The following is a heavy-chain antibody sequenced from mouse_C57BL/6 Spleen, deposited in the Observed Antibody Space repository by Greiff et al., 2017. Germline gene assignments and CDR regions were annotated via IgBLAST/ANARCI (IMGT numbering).Heavy chain of an antibody. Sequence: VQLQQSGAELVRPGASVKLSCTASGFNIKDDYMHWVKQRPEQGLEWIGWIDPENGDTEYASKFKGKATITADTSSNTAYLQLSSLTSEDTAVYYCTTWRLRQSDYYYAMDYWGQGTSVTVSS. CDR3: TTWRLRQSDYYYAMDY. CDR2: IDPENGDT. D-gene: IGHD2-4*01. V-gene: IGHV14-4*01. J-gene: IGHJ4*01. CDR1: GFNIKDDY.